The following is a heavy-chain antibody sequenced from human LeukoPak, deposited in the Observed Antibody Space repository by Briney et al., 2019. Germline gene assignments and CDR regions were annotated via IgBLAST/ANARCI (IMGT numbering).Heavy chain of an antibody. Sequence: SETLSLTCTVSGGSISSGSYYWSWIRQPAGKGLEWIGRIYTSGSTNYNPSLKSRVTISVDTSKNQFSLKLSSVTAADTAVYYCARGRDGYNFYNYFDYWGQGTLVTVSS. CDR1: GGSISSGSYY. CDR3: ARGRDGYNFYNYFDY. J-gene: IGHJ4*02. CDR2: IYTSGST. D-gene: IGHD5-24*01. V-gene: IGHV4-61*02.